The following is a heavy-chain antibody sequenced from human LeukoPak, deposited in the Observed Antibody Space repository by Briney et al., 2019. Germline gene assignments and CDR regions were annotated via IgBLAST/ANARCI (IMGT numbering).Heavy chain of an antibody. Sequence: GGSLRLSCAASGFTFSSYWMSWVRQAPGKGLEWVANIKQDGSEKYYVDSVKGRFTISRDNAKNSLYLQMNSLRAEDTAVYYCAGEDRYSSSWYVLGPFDPWGQGTLVTVSS. D-gene: IGHD6-13*01. CDR3: AGEDRYSSSWYVLGPFDP. V-gene: IGHV3-7*01. CDR1: GFTFSSYW. CDR2: IKQDGSEK. J-gene: IGHJ5*02.